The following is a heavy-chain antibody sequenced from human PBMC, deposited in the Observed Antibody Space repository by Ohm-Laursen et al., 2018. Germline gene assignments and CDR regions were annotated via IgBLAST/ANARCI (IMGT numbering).Heavy chain of an antibody. J-gene: IGHJ1*01. Sequence: SLRLSCSAAGFTFSSYWMSWVRQAPGKGLEWVANIKQDGSEKYYVDSVKGRFTVSRDNAKNSLYLQMNSLRAEDTAVYYCARDEFSWDFQNWGQGTLVTVSS. CDR1: GFTFSSYW. CDR3: ARDEFSWDFQN. V-gene: IGHV3-7*01. D-gene: IGHD3-10*01. CDR2: IKQDGSEK.